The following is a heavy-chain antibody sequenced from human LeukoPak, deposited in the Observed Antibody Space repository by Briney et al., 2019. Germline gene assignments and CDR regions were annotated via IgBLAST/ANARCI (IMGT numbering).Heavy chain of an antibody. V-gene: IGHV3-7*01. CDR2: IKQDGSEK. Sequence: GGSLRLSCAASGFTFSSYWMSWVRQAPGKGLEWVANIKQDGSEKYYVDSVKGRFTISRDNSKNTVYLQMNSLRAEDTAVYYCARDGIAVAGTFYYWGQGTLVTVPS. J-gene: IGHJ4*02. CDR3: ARDGIAVAGTFYY. CDR1: GFTFSSYW. D-gene: IGHD6-19*01.